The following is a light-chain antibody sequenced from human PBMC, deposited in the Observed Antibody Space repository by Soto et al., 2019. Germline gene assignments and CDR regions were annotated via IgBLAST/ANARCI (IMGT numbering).Light chain of an antibody. Sequence: LTQPASVSGSPGQSITISCTGTSSDIGSYNFVSWYQQHPGKASKFIIYDGTKRPSGVSNRFYGSKSGNTASLTISGLQAADGGDYYCCSYVGRGTDKYVFGPGTKVTV. V-gene: IGLV2-23*01. CDR2: DGT. CDR3: CSYVGRGTDKYV. CDR1: SSDIGSYNF. J-gene: IGLJ1*01.